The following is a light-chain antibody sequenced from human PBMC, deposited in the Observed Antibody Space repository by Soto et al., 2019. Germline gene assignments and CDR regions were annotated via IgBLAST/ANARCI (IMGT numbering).Light chain of an antibody. V-gene: IGKV3-20*01. Sequence: EIVWTQSPDTLSLSPGERSTLSCMASQSVSGYLAWYQQKRGQAPRLLIYAASTRATGIPDRFSGSGSGTDFALTISRLEPEDFAVYFCQQYGNSPRTVGQGTKVEIK. CDR1: QSVSGY. CDR3: QQYGNSPRT. CDR2: AAS. J-gene: IGKJ1*01.